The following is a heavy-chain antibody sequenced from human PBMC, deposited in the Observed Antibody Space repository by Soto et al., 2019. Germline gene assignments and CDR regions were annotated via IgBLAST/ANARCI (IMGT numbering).Heavy chain of an antibody. D-gene: IGHD3-16*01. CDR1: GGSVSSNSYF. Sequence: SETLSLTCTVSGGSVSSNSYFWSWIRQPPGKGLEWIGYIYYSGTANYNSSLKSRVTILLDTSKNHFPLKLSYVTAADTAVYYCASGYSYYPNWGQGALVTVSS. V-gene: IGHV4-61*03. CDR3: ASGYSYYPN. J-gene: IGHJ4*02. CDR2: IYYSGTA.